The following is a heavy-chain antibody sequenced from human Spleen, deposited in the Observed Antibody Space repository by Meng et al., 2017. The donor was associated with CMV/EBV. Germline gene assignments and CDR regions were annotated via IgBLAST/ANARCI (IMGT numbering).Heavy chain of an antibody. J-gene: IGHJ4*02. CDR2: ISGGSGYI. CDR3: ARDLKYSSSSSYFDY. Sequence: LTCAASGFTFSDYSMNWVRQAPGKGLEWVSSISGGSGYIYYADSLQGRFTISRDNAPNSLYPQLNSLRADDTAVYYCARDLKYSSSSSYFDYWGQGTLVTVSS. D-gene: IGHD6-6*01. CDR1: GFTFSDYS. V-gene: IGHV3-21*01.